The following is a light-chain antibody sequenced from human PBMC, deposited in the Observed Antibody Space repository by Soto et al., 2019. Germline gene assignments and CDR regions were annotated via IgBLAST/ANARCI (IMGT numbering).Light chain of an antibody. CDR1: SSDVGGYNY. Sequence: QSALTQPASVSGSPGQSIIISCTGTSSDVGGYNYVSWYQQHPGKAPKLMIYDVSNRPSGVSNRFSGSKSGNTASLTISGLQAEDEADYYCSSYTSSREVFGTGTKVTVL. J-gene: IGLJ1*01. CDR2: DVS. CDR3: SSYTSSREV. V-gene: IGLV2-14*01.